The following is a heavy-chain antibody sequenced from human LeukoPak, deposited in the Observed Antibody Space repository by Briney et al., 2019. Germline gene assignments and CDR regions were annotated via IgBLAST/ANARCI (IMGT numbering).Heavy chain of an antibody. CDR3: AREFVKYYYVSGMGY. Sequence: SETLSLTCSVSGGSISSYYWSWMRQPPGKGLEWIGYIYYSGSTNYNPSLKSRVTISVDTSKNQFSLKLSSVTAADTAVYYCAREFVKYYYVSGMGYWGQGTLVTVSS. CDR1: GGSISSYY. D-gene: IGHD3-10*01. CDR2: IYYSGST. V-gene: IGHV4-59*01. J-gene: IGHJ4*02.